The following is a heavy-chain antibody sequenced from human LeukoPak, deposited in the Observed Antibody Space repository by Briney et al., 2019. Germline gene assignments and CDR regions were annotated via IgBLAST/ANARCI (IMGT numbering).Heavy chain of an antibody. D-gene: IGHD3-10*01. J-gene: IGHJ4*02. CDR3: ARGVKGHFGN. Sequence: SETLSLTCAVYGGSFSGYYWSWIRQPPGKGLEWIGEINHSGSTNYNPSLKSRVTISVDTSKNRFSLKLSSVTAADTAVYYCARGVKGHFGNWGQGTLVTVSS. CDR2: INHSGST. V-gene: IGHV4-34*01. CDR1: GGSFSGYY.